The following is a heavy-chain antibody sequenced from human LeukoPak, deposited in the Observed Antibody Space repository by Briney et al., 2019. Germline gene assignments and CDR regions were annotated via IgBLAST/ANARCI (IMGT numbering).Heavy chain of an antibody. CDR1: GFTFSNYA. J-gene: IGHJ4*02. CDR2: ISGSGGST. V-gene: IGHV3-23*01. D-gene: IGHD1-26*01. CDR3: AKEGSGSYSWFDC. Sequence: PGGSLRLSCAASGFTFSNYAMSWVRQAPGKGLEWVSTISGSGGSTYYTDSVKGRFTISRDNSKNTLYLQMNSLRAEDTAVYYCAKEGSGSYSWFDCWGQGTLVTVSS.